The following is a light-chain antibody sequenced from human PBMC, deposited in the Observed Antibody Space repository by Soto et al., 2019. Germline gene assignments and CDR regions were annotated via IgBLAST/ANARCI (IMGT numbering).Light chain of an antibody. CDR1: SSEVGGYNY. Sequence: QSALTQPASGSGSPGQSITISCTGTSSEVGGYNYVSWYQQHPGKAPKLMIYEVSNRPSGVSNRFSGSKSGNTASLTISGLQAEDEADYYCSSYTSSSIDYVFGTGTKLTVL. V-gene: IGLV2-14*01. CDR3: SSYTSSSIDYV. J-gene: IGLJ1*01. CDR2: EVS.